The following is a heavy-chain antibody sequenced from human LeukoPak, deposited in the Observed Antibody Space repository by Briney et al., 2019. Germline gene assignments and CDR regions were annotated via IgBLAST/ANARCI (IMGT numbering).Heavy chain of an antibody. CDR3: ARVHRSYGFGAFDI. J-gene: IGHJ3*02. Sequence: PAGSLRLSCAASGFTFSSYSMNWVRQAPGKGLEWVSSISSSSSYIYYADSVKGRFTISRANAKNSLYLQMNSLRAEDTAVYYCARVHRSYGFGAFDIWGQGTMVTVSS. CDR2: ISSSSSYI. V-gene: IGHV3-21*01. CDR1: GFTFSSYS. D-gene: IGHD5-18*01.